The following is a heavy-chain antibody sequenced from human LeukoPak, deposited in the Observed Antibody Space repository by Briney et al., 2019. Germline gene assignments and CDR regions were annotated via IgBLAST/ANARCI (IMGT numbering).Heavy chain of an antibody. V-gene: IGHV4-31*03. D-gene: IGHD3-22*01. CDR2: IYYSGST. CDR3: ARGASSCYYYDY. Sequence: SQTLSLTCTVSGGSISSGGYYWSWIRQHPGKGLEWIGYIYYSGSTYYNPSLKSRVTMSVDTSKNQFSLKLSSVTAADTALYYCARGASSCYYYDYWGQGTLVTVSS. J-gene: IGHJ4*02. CDR1: GGSISSGGYY.